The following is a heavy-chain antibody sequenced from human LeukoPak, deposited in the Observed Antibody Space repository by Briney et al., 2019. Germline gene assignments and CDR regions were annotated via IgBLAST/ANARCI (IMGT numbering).Heavy chain of an antibody. D-gene: IGHD6-19*01. CDR3: ARETSGWCFNH. CDR1: GFGFSSYW. V-gene: IGHV3-7*01. CDR2: IKQDGSEK. Sequence: GGSLRLSCVASGFGFSSYWMNWVRQAPGKGLEWVANIKQDGSEKYFVDSVKGRFTISRDNAENSVYLQMNSLRVEDTAVYYCARETSGWCFNHWGQGTLVTVSS. J-gene: IGHJ4*02.